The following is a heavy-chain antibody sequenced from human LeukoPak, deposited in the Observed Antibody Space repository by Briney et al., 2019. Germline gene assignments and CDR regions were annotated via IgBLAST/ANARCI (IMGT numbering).Heavy chain of an antibody. V-gene: IGHV4-59*01. CDR2: IYYSGST. Sequence: SETLSLTCTVSGGSISSYYWSCIRQPPGKGLEWIGYIYYSGSTNYNPSLKSRVTISVDTSKNQCSMKLSSVTAAATAVYSCARDSGGCSSTSCYNLGWFAPWGQGTLSPSPQ. CDR1: GGSISSYY. D-gene: IGHD2-2*02. J-gene: IGHJ5*02. CDR3: ARDSGGCSSTSCYNLGWFAP.